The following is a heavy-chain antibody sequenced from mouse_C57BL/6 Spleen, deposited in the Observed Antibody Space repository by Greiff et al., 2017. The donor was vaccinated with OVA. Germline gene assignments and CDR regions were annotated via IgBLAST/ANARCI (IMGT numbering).Heavy chain of an antibody. CDR3: ARSNYGSKAWFAY. Sequence: EVQLQQSGPELVKPGASVKISCKASGYTFTDYYMNWVKQSHGKSLEWIGDINPNNGGTSYNQKFKGKATLTVDKSSSTAYMELRSLTSEDSAVYYCARSNYGSKAWFAYWGQGPLVTVSA. CDR1: GYTFTDYY. V-gene: IGHV1-26*01. D-gene: IGHD1-1*01. CDR2: INPNNGGT. J-gene: IGHJ3*01.